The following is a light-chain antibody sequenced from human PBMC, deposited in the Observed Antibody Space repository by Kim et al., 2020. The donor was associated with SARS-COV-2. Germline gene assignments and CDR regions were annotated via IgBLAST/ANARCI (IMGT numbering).Light chain of an antibody. CDR2: GKN. J-gene: IGLJ2*01. CDR1: SLRSYY. CDR3: NSRDSSGNHLV. Sequence: LGQTVRITCQGDSLRSYYASWYQQKPGQAPVLVIYGKNNRPSGIPDRFSGASSGNTASLTITGAQAEDEADYYCNSRDSSGNHLVFGGGTQLTVL. V-gene: IGLV3-19*01.